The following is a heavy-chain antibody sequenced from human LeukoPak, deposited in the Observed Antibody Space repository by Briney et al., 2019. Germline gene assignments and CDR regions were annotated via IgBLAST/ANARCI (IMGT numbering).Heavy chain of an antibody. D-gene: IGHD3-10*01. Sequence: PSETLSLTCTVSGGSISSYYWSWIRQPPGKGLEWIGYIYYSGSTNYNPSLKSRVTISVDTSKNQFSLKLSSVTAADTAVYYCAGGESAYYYYMDVWGKGTTVTVSS. CDR1: GGSISSYY. CDR2: IYYSGST. CDR3: AGGESAYYYYMDV. J-gene: IGHJ6*03. V-gene: IGHV4-59*01.